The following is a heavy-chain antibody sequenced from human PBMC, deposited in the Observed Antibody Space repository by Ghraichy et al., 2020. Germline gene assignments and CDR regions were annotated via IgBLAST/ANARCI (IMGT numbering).Heavy chain of an antibody. J-gene: IGHJ5*02. D-gene: IGHD1-14*01. CDR2: IYVNDGK. V-gene: IGHV2-5*01. Sequence: SGPTLVKPTQTLTLTCTFSGFSLSTSAVGVGWIRQPPGKALEWLAFIYVNDGKRYSPSLNRRLTITKDTSKNQVVLTMTNMDPVDTATYYCARRLLYNRGTRGDWFDAWGQGTLVTVSS. CDR1: GFSLSTSAVG. CDR3: ARRLLYNRGTRGDWFDA.